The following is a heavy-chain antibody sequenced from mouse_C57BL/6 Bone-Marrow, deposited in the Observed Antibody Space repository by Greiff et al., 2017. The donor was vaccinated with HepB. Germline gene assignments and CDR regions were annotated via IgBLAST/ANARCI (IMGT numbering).Heavy chain of an antibody. D-gene: IGHD2-5*01. V-gene: IGHV1-39*01. CDR3: ASPSNYGYFEY. CDR2: INPNYGTT. Sequence: VQLQQSGPELVKPGASVKLSCKASGYSFTDYNMNWVKQSNGKSLEWIGVINPNYGTTSYNHKFKGKATLTVDQSSSRAYMQLNSLASEDSAVYEWASPSNYGYFEYWGQGTTLTVAS. J-gene: IGHJ2*01. CDR1: GYSFTDYN.